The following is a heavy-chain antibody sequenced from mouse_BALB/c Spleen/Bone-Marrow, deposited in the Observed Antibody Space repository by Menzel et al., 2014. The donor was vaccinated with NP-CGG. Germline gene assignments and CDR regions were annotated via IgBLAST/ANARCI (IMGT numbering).Heavy chain of an antibody. V-gene: IGHV5-6-3*01. CDR2: VNVNGDRT. J-gene: IGHJ3*01. Sequence: EVKLVESGGGLVQPGGSLKLSCAASGFTFSNYGMSWVRQTPDKRLEMIATVNVNGDRTYHPDSVKSRFTISRDNAKNTLSLQMSSLKSEDTAMYYCARGYDYSSWFAYWGQGTLVTVSA. CDR3: ARGYDYSSWFAY. D-gene: IGHD2-4*01. CDR1: GFTFSNYG.